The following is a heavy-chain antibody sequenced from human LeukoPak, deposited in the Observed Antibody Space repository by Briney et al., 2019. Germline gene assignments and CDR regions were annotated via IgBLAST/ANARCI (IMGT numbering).Heavy chain of an antibody. Sequence: RGESLKISCKGSGYSFTSYWIGWVRQMPGKGLEWMGIIYPGDSDTRYSPSFQGQVTISADKSISTAYLQWSSLKASDTAMYYCASGLYYYDSSGYYPDAFDIWGQGTMVTVSS. D-gene: IGHD3-22*01. CDR1: GYSFTSYW. CDR3: ASGLYYYDSSGYYPDAFDI. J-gene: IGHJ3*02. V-gene: IGHV5-51*01. CDR2: IYPGDSDT.